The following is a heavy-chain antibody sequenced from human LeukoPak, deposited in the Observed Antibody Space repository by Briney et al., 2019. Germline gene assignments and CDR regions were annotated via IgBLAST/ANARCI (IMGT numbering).Heavy chain of an antibody. J-gene: IGHJ6*03. Sequence: PGGSLRLSCAASGFTFSNYAMSWVRQAPGKGLEWVSAIGGRGGSAYYADSVKGRFTISRDNSKNTLYLQMNSLRAEDTAVYYCAKQGRDWLRDYYYCMDVWGKGTTVTISS. D-gene: IGHD3-9*01. CDR1: GFTFSNYA. CDR3: AKQGRDWLRDYYYCMDV. V-gene: IGHV3-23*01. CDR2: IGGRGGSA.